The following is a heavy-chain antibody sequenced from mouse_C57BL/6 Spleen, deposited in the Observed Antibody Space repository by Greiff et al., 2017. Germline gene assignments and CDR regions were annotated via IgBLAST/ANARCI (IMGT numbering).Heavy chain of an antibody. CDR3: ARYGNYGSSSSYWYFDV. J-gene: IGHJ1*03. Sequence: EVKLMESGGGLLQPGGSLSLSCAASGFTFTDYYMSWVRQPPGKSLEWLGFIRNKANGYTTEYSASVKGRFTISRDNSQSILYLQMNALRAEDSATYYCARYGNYGSSSSYWYFDVWGTGTTVTVSS. CDR1: GFTFTDYY. D-gene: IGHD1-1*01. CDR2: IRNKANGYTT. V-gene: IGHV7-3*01.